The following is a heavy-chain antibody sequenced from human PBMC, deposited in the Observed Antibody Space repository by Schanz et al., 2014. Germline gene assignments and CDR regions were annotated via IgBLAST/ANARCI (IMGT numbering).Heavy chain of an antibody. D-gene: IGHD2-8*02. V-gene: IGHV1-18*01. CDR2: ISANNGNT. CDR1: GYTFTNYG. CDR3: ATMWGYCTATACQILEVLDV. Sequence: QVQLVQSGTQVKKPGASVKVSCKASGYTFTNYGVTWVRQAPGQGLEWMGWISANNGNTNYAQKFQGRVTMTTDTSTSTAYMELRSLRSEDTAMYYCATMWGYCTATACQILEVLDVWGQGTMVTVSS. J-gene: IGHJ3*01.